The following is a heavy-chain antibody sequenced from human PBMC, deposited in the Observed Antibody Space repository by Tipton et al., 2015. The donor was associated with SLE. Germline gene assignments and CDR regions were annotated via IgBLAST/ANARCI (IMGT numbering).Heavy chain of an antibody. D-gene: IGHD6-19*01. J-gene: IGHJ3*02. V-gene: IGHV4-59*01. CDR1: GGSISSYY. Sequence: TLSLTCTVSGGSISSYYWSWIRQPPGKGLEWIGYIYYSGSTNYNPSLKSRVTISVDTSKNQFPLKLSSVTAADTAVYYCARGNQIAVAGAFDIWGQGTMVTVSS. CDR3: ARGNQIAVAGAFDI. CDR2: IYYSGST.